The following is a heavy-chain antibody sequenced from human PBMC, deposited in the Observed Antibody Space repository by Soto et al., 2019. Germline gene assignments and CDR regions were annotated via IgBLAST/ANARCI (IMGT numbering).Heavy chain of an antibody. CDR2: INAGNGNT. J-gene: IGHJ4*02. V-gene: IGHV1-3*01. Sequence: QVQLVQSGAEVKKPGASVKVSCKASGYTFTSYAMHWVRQAPGQRLEWMGWINAGNGNTKYSQKFQGRVTITRDTSASTAYMELSSLRSEDTAVYYCARGGRVVTATFDYWGQGTLVNVSS. D-gene: IGHD2-21*02. CDR3: ARGGRVVTATFDY. CDR1: GYTFTSYA.